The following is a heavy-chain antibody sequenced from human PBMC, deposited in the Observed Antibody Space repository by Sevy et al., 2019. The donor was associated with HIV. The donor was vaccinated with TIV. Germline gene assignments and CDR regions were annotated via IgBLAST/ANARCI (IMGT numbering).Heavy chain of an antibody. V-gene: IGHV3-53*01. CDR1: GFTVSSNY. CDR2: IYSGGST. J-gene: IGHJ4*02. Sequence: GGSLRLSCAASGFTVSSNYMSWVRRAPGKGLEWVSVIYSGGSTYYADSVKGRFTISRDNSKNTLYLQMNSLRAEDTAVYYCARWAHYYDSSGFDYWGQGTLVTVSS. CDR3: ARWAHYYDSSGFDY. D-gene: IGHD3-22*01.